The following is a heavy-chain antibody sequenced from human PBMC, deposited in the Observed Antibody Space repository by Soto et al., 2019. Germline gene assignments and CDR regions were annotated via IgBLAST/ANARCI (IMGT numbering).Heavy chain of an antibody. J-gene: IGHJ6*02. CDR3: ARRGRAAPDYYGMDV. CDR1: GLTFSSYG. CDR2: IWYDGSNK. V-gene: IGHV3-33*01. Sequence: GGSLRLSCSASGLTFSSYGIHWVRQDPGKGLEWVAVIWYDGSNKYYADSVKGRFTTSRDNSKNTLYLQMNSLRAEDTAVYYCARRGRAAPDYYGMDVWGQGTTVTVS.